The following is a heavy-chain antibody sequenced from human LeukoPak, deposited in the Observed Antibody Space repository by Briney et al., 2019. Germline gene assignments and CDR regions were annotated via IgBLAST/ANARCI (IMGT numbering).Heavy chain of an antibody. CDR2: ISAYNGNT. J-gene: IGHJ3*02. CDR3: ARDPNNYYYDSSGDAFDI. V-gene: IGHV1-18*01. CDR1: GYTFTSYG. Sequence: GASVKVSCKASGYTFTSYGISWVRQAPGQGLEWMGWISAYNGNTSYAQKFQGRVTMTRDTSTSTVYMELSSLRSEDTAVYYCARDPNNYYYDSSGDAFDIWGQGTMVTVSS. D-gene: IGHD3-22*01.